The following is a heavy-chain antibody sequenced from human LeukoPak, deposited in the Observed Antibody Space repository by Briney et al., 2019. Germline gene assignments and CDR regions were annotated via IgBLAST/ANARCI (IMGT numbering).Heavy chain of an antibody. CDR2: IHYSGRT. D-gene: IGHD1-1*01. CDR3: ARQRTWNHEFDY. V-gene: IGHV4-34*01. Sequence: SETLSLTCAVYGGSFSGYYWGWIRQPPGKGLEWIGSIHYSGRTYYNPALKSRVTISVDTSKNQFSLKLSSVTAADTAVYHCARQRTWNHEFDYWGRGTLVTVSS. CDR1: GGSFSGYY. J-gene: IGHJ4*02.